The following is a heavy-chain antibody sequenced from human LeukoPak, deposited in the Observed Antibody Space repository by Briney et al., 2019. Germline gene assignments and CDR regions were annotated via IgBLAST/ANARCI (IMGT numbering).Heavy chain of an antibody. CDR3: ARDLLAYCGGDCYSIDP. D-gene: IGHD2-21*01. J-gene: IGHJ5*02. CDR1: GYTFTGYY. V-gene: IGHV1-2*02. Sequence: ASVKVSCKASGYTFTGYYMHWVRQAPGQGLEWMGWINPNSGGTNYAQKFQGRVTMTRDTSISTAYMELSRLRSDDTAVYYCARDLLAYCGGDCYSIDPWGQGTLATVSS. CDR2: INPNSGGT.